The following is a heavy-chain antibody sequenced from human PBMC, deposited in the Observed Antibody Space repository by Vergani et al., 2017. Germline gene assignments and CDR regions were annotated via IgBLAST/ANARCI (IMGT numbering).Heavy chain of an antibody. D-gene: IGHD2-2*01. CDR1: GGSISSGSYY. V-gene: IGHV4-61*02. Sequence: QVQLQESGPGLVKPSQTLSLTCTVSGGSISSGSYYWSWLRQPAGKGLEWIGRIYTSGSTNYTPPLKSRVTISVDTSKNKFSLKLSSVTAADTAVYYCARDHSCSSTSCYGFWWFDPWGQGTLVTVSS. CDR3: ARDHSCSSTSCYGFWWFDP. J-gene: IGHJ5*02. CDR2: IYTSGST.